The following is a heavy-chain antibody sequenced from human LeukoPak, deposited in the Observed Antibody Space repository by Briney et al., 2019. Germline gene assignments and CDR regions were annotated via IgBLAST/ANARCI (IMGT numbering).Heavy chain of an antibody. V-gene: IGHV3-43*02. J-gene: IGHJ6*02. CDR1: GFTFDDYA. CDR3: AKDQDRNSGCEPYAIRYYYGMDV. Sequence: PGGSLRLSCAASGFTFDDYAMHWVRQAPGKGLEWVSLISGDGGSTYYADSVKGRFTISRDNSKNSLYLQMNSLRTEDTALYYCAKDQDRNSGCEPYAIRYYYGMDVWGQGTTVTVSS. D-gene: IGHD5-12*01. CDR2: ISGDGGST.